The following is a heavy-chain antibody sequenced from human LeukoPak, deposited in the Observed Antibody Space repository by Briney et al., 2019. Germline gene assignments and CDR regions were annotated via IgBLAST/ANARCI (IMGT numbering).Heavy chain of an antibody. V-gene: IGHV1-3*01. CDR2: INAGNGNT. Sequence: ASVTDSCKASGYTFTSYAMHWVRQAPGQRLEWMGWINAGNGNTKYLQKFQGRVTITRDTSASTAYMELSSLRSEDTAVYYCARTIEVTTYAFDIWGQGTMVTVSS. CDR1: GYTFTSYA. J-gene: IGHJ3*02. D-gene: IGHD4-17*01. CDR3: ARTIEVTTYAFDI.